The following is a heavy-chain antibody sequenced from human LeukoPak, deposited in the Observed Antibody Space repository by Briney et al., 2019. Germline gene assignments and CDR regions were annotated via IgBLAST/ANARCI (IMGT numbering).Heavy chain of an antibody. D-gene: IGHD4-11*01. V-gene: IGHV3-66*01. CDR2: IYSGGST. CDR3: ARSYSNHLFGMDV. Sequence: GGSLRLSCAASGFTVSSNYMSWVRQAPGKGLEWVSVIYSGGSTYYADSVKGRFTISRDNSKNTLYLQMNSVRVEDTAVYYCARSYSNHLFGMDVWGQGTAVTVSS. CDR1: GFTVSSNY. J-gene: IGHJ6*02.